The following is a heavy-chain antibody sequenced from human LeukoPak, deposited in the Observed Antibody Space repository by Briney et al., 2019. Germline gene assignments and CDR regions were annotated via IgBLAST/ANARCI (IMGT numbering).Heavy chain of an antibody. D-gene: IGHD4-17*01. CDR2: ISYTGST. CDR1: DDSFSNHY. Sequence: SETLSLTCSVSDDSFSNHYWTWIRQPPGKGLEWIGYISYTGSTNYNPSLKSRVTISVDTSKNQFSLKLSSVTAADTAVYYCARDPTTVTKGFDVWGLGTLVTVSS. CDR3: ARDPTTVTKGFDV. V-gene: IGHV4-59*11. J-gene: IGHJ3*01.